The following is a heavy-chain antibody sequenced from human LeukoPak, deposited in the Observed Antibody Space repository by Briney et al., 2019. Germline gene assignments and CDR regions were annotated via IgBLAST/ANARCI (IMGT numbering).Heavy chain of an antibody. CDR3: ARDTIPRIVVGYGGNGDY. CDR2: INPNSGGT. D-gene: IGHD3-22*01. J-gene: IGHJ4*02. CDR1: GYTFTGYY. Sequence: GASVKVSCKASGYTFTGYYMHWVRQAPGQGLEWMGWINPNSGGTNYAQKFQGRVTMTRDTSISPAYMELTRLRSDDTAVYYCARDTIPRIVVGYGGNGDYWGQGTLVTVSS. V-gene: IGHV1-2*02.